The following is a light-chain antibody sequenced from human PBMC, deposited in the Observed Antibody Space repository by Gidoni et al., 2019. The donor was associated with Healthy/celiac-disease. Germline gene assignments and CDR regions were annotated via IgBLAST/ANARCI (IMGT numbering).Light chain of an antibody. J-gene: IGKJ4*01. CDR3: QQYNSWPLT. CDR2: GAS. Sequence: DIVMTQSPATLSVSPGESATLSCRASQSVSSNLAWYQQKPGQAPRLLIYGASTRDTGIPARFSGSGSGTEFTLTISSLQSEDFAVYYCQQYNSWPLTFGGGTKVEIK. V-gene: IGKV3-15*01. CDR1: QSVSSN.